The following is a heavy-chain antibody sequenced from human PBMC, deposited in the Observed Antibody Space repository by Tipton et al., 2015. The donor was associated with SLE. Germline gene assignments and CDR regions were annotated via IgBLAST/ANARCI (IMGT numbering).Heavy chain of an antibody. Sequence: TLSLTCTVSVASINSSSYYWAWIRQPPGKGLEWIGSVFYSGTTYYNPSLKSRVTISLDTSKNQFSLKVNSVTAADTAVYYCARTAGQSVKLWYFDLWGRGTLVTVSS. D-gene: IGHD5-18*01. J-gene: IGHJ2*01. V-gene: IGHV4-39*07. CDR1: VASINSSSYY. CDR2: VFYSGTT. CDR3: ARTAGQSVKLWYFDL.